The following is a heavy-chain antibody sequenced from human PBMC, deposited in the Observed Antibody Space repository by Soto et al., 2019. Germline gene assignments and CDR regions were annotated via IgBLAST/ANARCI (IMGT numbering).Heavy chain of an antibody. D-gene: IGHD4-4*01. CDR2: IDWDADK. J-gene: IGHJ6*04. CDR3: ARISVTTPYYFSAIDV. CDR1: GFSLSTIGMC. Sequence: SGPTLVNPTQTLTLTCTFSGFSLSTIGMCVSWIRQPPGKALEWLALIDWDADKYYSTSLKTRLTISRDTSKNQVVLTMTNMDPVDRATYYCARISVTTPYYFSAIDVWGTGNRVPVXA. V-gene: IGHV2-70*01.